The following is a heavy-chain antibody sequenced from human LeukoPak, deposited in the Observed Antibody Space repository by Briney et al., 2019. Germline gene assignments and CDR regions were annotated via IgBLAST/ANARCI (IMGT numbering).Heavy chain of an antibody. CDR3: AREDSCGLDY. Sequence: GGSLRLSCAASGFTFSIYDKNWVRQSPGEGLEGVSSSSGSTIYYADSVKGRFTISRDNAKNSLYLQMNRLRAEDTAIYYCAREDSCGLDYWGQGTLVTVSS. J-gene: IGHJ4*02. D-gene: IGHD5-18*01. CDR1: GFTFSIYD. V-gene: IGHV3-48*03. CDR2: SSSGSTI.